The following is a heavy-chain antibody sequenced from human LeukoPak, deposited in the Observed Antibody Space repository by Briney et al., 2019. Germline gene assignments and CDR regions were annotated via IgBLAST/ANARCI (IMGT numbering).Heavy chain of an antibody. CDR1: GGPISSSTYY. D-gene: IGHD5-12*01. CDR2: IYYSGST. J-gene: IGHJ4*02. V-gene: IGHV4-39*01. CDR3: ATSVDIVARGTVFDY. Sequence: SETLSLTCTVSGGPISSSTYYWGWIRQPPGRGLEWIGSIYYSGSTYYNPSLKSRVTISVDTSKNQFSLKLSSVTAADTAVYYCATSVDIVARGTVFDYWGQGTLVTVSS.